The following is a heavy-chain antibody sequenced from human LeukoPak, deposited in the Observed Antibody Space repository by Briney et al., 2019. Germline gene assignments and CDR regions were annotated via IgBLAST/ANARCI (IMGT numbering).Heavy chain of an antibody. J-gene: IGHJ4*02. V-gene: IGHV4-38-2*02. CDR3: ARHYDGRGSGSYYEDY. CDR1: GYSISTGYY. D-gene: IGHD1-26*01. CDR2: VFQSGST. Sequence: PSETLSLTCTVSGYSISTGYYWGWIRQTPGKGLEWIASVFQSGSTYYNPSLESRVSMSVDMSKNQFSLKLKSVTAADTAVYYCARHYDGRGSGSYYEDYWGQGTLVIVSS.